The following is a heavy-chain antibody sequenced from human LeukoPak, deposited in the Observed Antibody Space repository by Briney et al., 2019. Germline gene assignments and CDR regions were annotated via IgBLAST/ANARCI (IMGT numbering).Heavy chain of an antibody. V-gene: IGHV3-43*02. D-gene: IGHD2-15*01. Sequence: PGGSLRLSCAASGFTFDDYAMHWVRQAPGKGLGWVSLISGDGDSTYYADSVRGRFTISRDSSKNSLYLQMNSLRTDDTALYYCAKAYSGGSWFLPGVWGQGTLVTVSS. CDR1: GFTFDDYA. CDR2: ISGDGDST. J-gene: IGHJ4*02. CDR3: AKAYSGGSWFLPGV.